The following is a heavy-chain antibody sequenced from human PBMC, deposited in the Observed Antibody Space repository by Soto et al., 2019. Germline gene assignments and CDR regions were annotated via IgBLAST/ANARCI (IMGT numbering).Heavy chain of an antibody. CDR1: GDSVSSDSTS. V-gene: IGHV6-1*01. J-gene: IGHJ3*01. CDR2: TYYRSKWFH. Sequence: QGQLQQSGPGLVKPSQTLSLTCAISGDSVSSDSTSWDWIRQSPSRGLEWLGRTYYRSKWFHDYAASVKSRITIHPETSKNQFSLELNSMTPEDTAVYYCARGNALDVWGQGTVVTVSS. CDR3: ARGNALDV. D-gene: IGHD3-10*01.